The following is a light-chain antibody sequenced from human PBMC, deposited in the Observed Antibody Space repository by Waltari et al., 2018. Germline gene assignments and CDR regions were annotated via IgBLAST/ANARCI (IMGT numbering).Light chain of an antibody. Sequence: SSVVPQAPSVSVAPGTTARITCRGNNIGSQRVNWYRQKPGQAPVLVMYYANDRPAGIPERFSGSNSGNTATLISSRVEAGDEADYYCQVWDSNNDHWVFGGGTRLTV. CDR2: YAN. J-gene: IGLJ3*02. V-gene: IGLV3-21*04. CDR3: QVWDSNNDHWV. CDR1: NIGSQR.